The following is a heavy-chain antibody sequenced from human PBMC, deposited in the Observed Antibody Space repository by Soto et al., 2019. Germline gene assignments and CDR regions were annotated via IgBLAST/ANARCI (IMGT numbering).Heavy chain of an antibody. CDR1: GFTFSNAW. V-gene: IGHV3-15*01. J-gene: IGHJ6*02. D-gene: IGHD3-10*01. Sequence: EVQLVESGGGLVKPGGSLRLSCAASGFTFSNAWMSWVRQAPGKGLEWVGRIKSKTDGGTTDYAEPVKGRFTISRDDSKNTLYLQMNSLKTEDTAVYYCTSAGHGSGSYYDYYYYYYGMDVWGRGTTVTVSS. CDR2: IKSKTDGGTT. CDR3: TSAGHGSGSYYDYYYYYYGMDV.